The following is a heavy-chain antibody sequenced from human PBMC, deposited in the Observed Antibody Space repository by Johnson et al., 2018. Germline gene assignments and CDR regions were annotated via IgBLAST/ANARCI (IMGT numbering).Heavy chain of an antibody. CDR2: ISSRSSYI. CDR3: ARSQAVQH. J-gene: IGHJ1*01. V-gene: IGHV3-21*01. CDR1: GFTFSSYS. Sequence: VQLVESGGGLVKPGGSLRLSCAASGFTFSSYSMNWVRQAPGTGLEWVSSISSRSSYIYYADSVKGRFTIPRDNAKNSLYLQMNSLRAEDTAVYYCARSQAVQHWGQGTLVTVSS.